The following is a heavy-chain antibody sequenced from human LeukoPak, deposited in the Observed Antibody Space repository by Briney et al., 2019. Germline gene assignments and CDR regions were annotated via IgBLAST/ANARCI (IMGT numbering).Heavy chain of an antibody. CDR2: IYYSGST. J-gene: IGHJ3*02. Sequence: PSETLSLTCTVSGGSISSSSYYWGWIRQPPGKGLEWIGSIYYSGSTYYNPSLKSRVTISVDTSKNQFSLKLSSVTAADTAVYYCARVAGYSSGWYEAFDIWGQGTMVTVSS. CDR1: GGSISSSSYY. V-gene: IGHV4-39*07. D-gene: IGHD6-19*01. CDR3: ARVAGYSSGWYEAFDI.